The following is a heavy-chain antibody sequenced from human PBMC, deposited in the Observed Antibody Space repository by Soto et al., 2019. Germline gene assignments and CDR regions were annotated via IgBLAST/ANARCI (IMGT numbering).Heavy chain of an antibody. J-gene: IGHJ4*02. CDR1: GGSIRSYY. CDR3: ARDGSFWAGSGTYYPDY. D-gene: IGHD3-10*01. CDR2: IYYTGST. Sequence: QVQLQESGPGLVKPSETLSLTCTVSGGSIRSYYWSWIRQPPGKGLEWIGYIYYTGSTNYNPSLKSRVTISVDTSNNQFSLRLTSVTPADTAVYYCARDGSFWAGSGTYYPDYWGQGTLVTVSS. V-gene: IGHV4-59*01.